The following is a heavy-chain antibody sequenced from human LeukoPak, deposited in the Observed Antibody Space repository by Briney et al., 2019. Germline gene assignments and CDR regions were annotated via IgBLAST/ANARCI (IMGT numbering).Heavy chain of an antibody. CDR2: ISGSGGST. J-gene: IGHJ4*02. Sequence: PGGSLRLSCAASGFTFSSYAMSWVRQAPEKGLEWVSAISGSGGSTYYADSVKGRFTISRDNSKNTLYLQMNSLRAEDTAVNYCAKDQYSYGPFDYWGQGTLVTVSS. D-gene: IGHD5-18*01. CDR1: GFTFSSYA. CDR3: AKDQYSYGPFDY. V-gene: IGHV3-23*01.